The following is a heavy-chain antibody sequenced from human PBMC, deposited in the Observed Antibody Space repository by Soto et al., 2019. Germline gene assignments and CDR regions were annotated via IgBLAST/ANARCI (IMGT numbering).Heavy chain of an antibody. J-gene: IGHJ4*02. CDR3: ARKSDSSPVPEADGV. CDR2: IYSNGDT. CDR1: GFSVGSNY. D-gene: IGHD2-8*01. Sequence: GGSLRLSCAASGFSVGSNYMTWVRQSPGKGLEWVSLIYSNGDTDYADSVKGRFSISRDNFKNTLYLQMNNLRAEDTAVYHCARKSDSSPVPEADGVWGRGPLVTVSS. V-gene: IGHV3-53*01.